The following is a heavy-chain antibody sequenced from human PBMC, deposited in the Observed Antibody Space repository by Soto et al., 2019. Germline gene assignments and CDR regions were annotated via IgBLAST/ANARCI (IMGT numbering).Heavy chain of an antibody. CDR3: ARAMDYGESEFDY. CDR1: GGSFSGYY. CDR2: INHSGST. Sequence: SETLSLTCAVYGGSFSGYYWSWIRQPPGKGLEWIGEINHSGSTNYNPSLKSRVTISVDTSKNQFSLKLSSVTAADTAVYYCARAMDYGESEFDYWGQGTLVTVSS. J-gene: IGHJ4*02. D-gene: IGHD4-17*01. V-gene: IGHV4-34*01.